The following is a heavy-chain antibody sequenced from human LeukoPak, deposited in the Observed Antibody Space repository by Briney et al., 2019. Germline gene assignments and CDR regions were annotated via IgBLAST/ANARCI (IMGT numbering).Heavy chain of an antibody. J-gene: IGHJ3*02. Sequence: GGSLRLSCAASGFTFSSYSMNWIRQAPGKGLEWFSYISSGSSTIYYADSVKGRFTISRDNAKNSLYVQMNSLRAEDTAVYYCASSTASRAFDMWGQGTMVTVSS. CDR3: ASSTASRAFDM. CDR2: ISSGSSTI. CDR1: GFTFSSYS. D-gene: IGHD3-3*02. V-gene: IGHV3-48*01.